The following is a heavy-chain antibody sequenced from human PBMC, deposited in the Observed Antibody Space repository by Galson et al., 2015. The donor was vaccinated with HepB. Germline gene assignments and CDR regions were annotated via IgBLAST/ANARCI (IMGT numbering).Heavy chain of an antibody. CDR2: IRSDGTTK. V-gene: IGHV3-30*02. J-gene: IGHJ4*02. D-gene: IGHD3-10*01. Sequence: SLRLSCAASGFTFSTYGMHWVRQAPGKGLEWVASIRSDGTTKYFADSVKGRFTISRDNSENTLVLQMNSLRAEDTAVYYCAKDRYGSGSYSYPGFFDYWGQGTLVTVSS. CDR1: GFTFSTYG. CDR3: AKDRYGSGSYSYPGFFDY.